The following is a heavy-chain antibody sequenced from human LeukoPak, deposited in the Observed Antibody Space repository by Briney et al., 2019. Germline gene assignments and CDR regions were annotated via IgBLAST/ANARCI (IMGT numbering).Heavy chain of an antibody. V-gene: IGHV5-51*01. CDR2: VYPGDSDT. J-gene: IGHJ4*02. Sequence: GESLKISWKCSGYSFTIYWMGWVRQIPGKGLEWVGIVYPGDSDTRYSPSFQGHVTISVDKYSSTAYPQWSSLKASDTAMYYCARHFYYDSSGSWSIDYWGQGTLVTVSS. D-gene: IGHD3-22*01. CDR1: GYSFTIYW. CDR3: ARHFYYDSSGSWSIDY.